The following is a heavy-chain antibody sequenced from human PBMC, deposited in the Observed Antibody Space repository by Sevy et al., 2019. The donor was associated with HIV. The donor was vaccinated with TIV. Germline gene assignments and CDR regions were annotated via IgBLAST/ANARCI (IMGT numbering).Heavy chain of an antibody. Sequence: GGSLRLSCAASGFSFSSYGMHWVRQAPGKGLEWMSYIQYDGRNKDYADSVKGRFTISRDNSKNTLYLQKNGLSVEDPAVFYCVKEGGGGGGDHWGQGTLVTVSS. V-gene: IGHV3-30*02. CDR3: VKEGGGGGGDH. D-gene: IGHD3-16*01. J-gene: IGHJ4*02. CDR2: IQYDGRNK. CDR1: GFSFSSYG.